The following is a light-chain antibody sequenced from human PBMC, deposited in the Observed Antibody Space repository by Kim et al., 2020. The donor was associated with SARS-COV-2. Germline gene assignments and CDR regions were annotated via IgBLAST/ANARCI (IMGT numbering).Light chain of an antibody. V-gene: IGLV1-40*01. CDR1: SSIIGAGYD. Sequence: QSVLTQPPSVSGAPGQRVTISCTGSSSIIGAGYDVHWYQQLPGTAPKLLIYANSNRPSGVPDRFSGSKSGTSASLAITGLQAEDEADYYCQSYDSSLSVVFGGGTQLTVL. CDR2: ANS. J-gene: IGLJ2*01. CDR3: QSYDSSLSVV.